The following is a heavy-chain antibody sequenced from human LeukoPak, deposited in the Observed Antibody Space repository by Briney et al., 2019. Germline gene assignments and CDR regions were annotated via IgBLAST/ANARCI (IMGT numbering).Heavy chain of an antibody. D-gene: IGHD3-22*01. CDR2: ISGFGDRT. J-gene: IGHJ4*02. V-gene: IGHV3-23*01. CDR1: GFNFVSYA. CDR3: AKYDYYDSSGSSDY. Sequence: SGGSLRLSCAASGFNFVSYAMTWIRQAPGRGLEWVSTISGFGDRTFYGDSVKGRFTISRDNSKNTLYLQMNSLRAEDTAVYYCAKYDYYDSSGSSDYWGQGTLVTVSS.